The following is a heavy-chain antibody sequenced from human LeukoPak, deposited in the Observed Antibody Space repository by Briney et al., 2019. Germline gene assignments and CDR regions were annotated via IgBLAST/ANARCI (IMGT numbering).Heavy chain of an antibody. D-gene: IGHD1-20*01. V-gene: IGHV3-66*02. CDR3: ASHHNWQFGY. CDR2: IYSGGST. J-gene: IGHJ4*02. Sequence: GGSLRLSCAASGFTVSSNYMSWVRQAPGKGLEWVSVIYSGGSTYYADSVKGRFTISRDNSKNTLYLQMNNLRAEDTGVYYCASHHNWQFGYWGQGTLVTVSS. CDR1: GFTVSSNY.